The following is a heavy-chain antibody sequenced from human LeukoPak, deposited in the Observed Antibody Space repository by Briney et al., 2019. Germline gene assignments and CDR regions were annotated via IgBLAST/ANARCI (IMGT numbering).Heavy chain of an antibody. CDR2: IYYSGST. J-gene: IGHJ2*01. V-gene: IGHV4-61*08. CDR1: GGSISSGGYS. CDR3: ARYYYDSSGYYYYFDL. Sequence: SQTLSLTCAVSGGSISSGGYSWSWIRQPPGKGLEWIGYIYYSGSTNYNPSLKSRVTISVDTSKNQFSLKLSSVTAADTAVYYCARYYYDSSGYYYYFDLWGRGTLVTVSS. D-gene: IGHD3-22*01.